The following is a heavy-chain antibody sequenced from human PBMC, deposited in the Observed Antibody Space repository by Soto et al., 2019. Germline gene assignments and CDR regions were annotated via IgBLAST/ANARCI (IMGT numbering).Heavy chain of an antibody. J-gene: IGHJ4*02. CDR3: ARGLYYYGSGSWGLGY. Sequence: QVQLVQSGAEVKKPGASVKVSCKASGYTFTGYYMHWVRQAPGQGLEWMGWINPNSGGTNYAQKFQAWVTMTRDTSISTAYMELSRLRSDDTAVYYCARGLYYYGSGSWGLGYWGQGTLVTVSS. CDR2: INPNSGGT. D-gene: IGHD3-10*01. V-gene: IGHV1-2*04. CDR1: GYTFTGYY.